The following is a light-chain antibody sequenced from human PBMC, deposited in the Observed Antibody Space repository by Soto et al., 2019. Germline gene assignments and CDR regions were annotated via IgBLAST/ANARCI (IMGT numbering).Light chain of an antibody. J-gene: IGLJ1*01. CDR1: SSNIGANRF. CDR3: AAWDDILIGCV. CDR2: NDN. V-gene: IGLV1-44*01. Sequence: QSVLTQPPSASGTPGQRVTISCSGSSSNIGANRFVNWYQQLPGTAPDVLIYNDNQRPSGVPDRFSGSKSGTSAYLAISGLQSEDEDIYYCAAWDDILIGCVFGPGTNVTVL.